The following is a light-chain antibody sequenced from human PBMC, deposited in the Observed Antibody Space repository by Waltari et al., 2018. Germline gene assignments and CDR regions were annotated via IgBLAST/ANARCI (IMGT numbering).Light chain of an antibody. CDR2: DVY. V-gene: IGLV2-8*01. Sequence: QSALTQPPSASGSPGQSVTISCTGTSSDIGDSNYVSWYQQHPGKVPKLMIYDVYKRPSGVPERCSGYKSGNTAFRTVSGLQGEDEADYYCSSFAGTHHVVFGGGTKLTVL. J-gene: IGLJ2*01. CDR1: SSDIGDSNY. CDR3: SSFAGTHHVV.